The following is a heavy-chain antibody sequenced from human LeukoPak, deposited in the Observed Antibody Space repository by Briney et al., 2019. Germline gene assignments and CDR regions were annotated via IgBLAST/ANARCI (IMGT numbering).Heavy chain of an antibody. CDR3: ARDPRNVDTAMSWFDP. CDR1: GYTFTSYA. Sequence: ASVKVSCKASGYTFTSYAMNWVRQAPGQGLEWRGWINTNTGNPTYAQGFTGRFVFSLDTSVSTACLQISSLKSEDTAVYSCARDPRNVDTAMSWFDPWGQGTLVTVSS. J-gene: IGHJ5*02. CDR2: INTNTGNP. V-gene: IGHV7-4-1*02. D-gene: IGHD5-18*01.